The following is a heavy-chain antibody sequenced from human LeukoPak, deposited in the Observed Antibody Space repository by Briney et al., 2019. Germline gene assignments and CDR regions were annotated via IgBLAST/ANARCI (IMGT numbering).Heavy chain of an antibody. D-gene: IGHD3-22*01. CDR3: AKVGYYYDSSGYSSFDY. V-gene: IGHV3-33*06. CDR2: IWYDGSNE. CDR1: GFTFSNYG. Sequence: GGSLRLSCAASGFTFSNYGMHWVRQAPGKGLEWVAVIWYDGSNEDYADSVKGRFTISRDNSKNALYLQMNSLRAEDTAVYYCAKVGYYYDSSGYSSFDYWGQGTLVTVSS. J-gene: IGHJ4*02.